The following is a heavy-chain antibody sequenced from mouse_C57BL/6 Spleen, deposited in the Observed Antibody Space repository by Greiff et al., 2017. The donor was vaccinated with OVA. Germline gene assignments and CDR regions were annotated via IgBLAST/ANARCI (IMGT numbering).Heavy chain of an antibody. Sequence: VQLQQSGAELARPGASVKMSCKASGYTFTSYTMHWVKQRPGQGLEWIGYINPSSGYTKYNQKFKDKATLTADKSSSTAYMQLSSLTSEDSAVYYCARSTTVVATDFDYWGQGTTLTVSS. CDR2: INPSSGYT. V-gene: IGHV1-4*01. J-gene: IGHJ2*01. CDR1: GYTFTSYT. CDR3: ARSTTVVATDFDY. D-gene: IGHD1-1*01.